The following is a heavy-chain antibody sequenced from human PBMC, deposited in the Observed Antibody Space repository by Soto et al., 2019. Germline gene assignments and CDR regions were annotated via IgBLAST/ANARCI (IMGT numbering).Heavy chain of an antibody. J-gene: IGHJ6*02. Sequence: PGGSLRFSCAASGFTFSSYAMSWVRQAPGKGLEWVSAISGSGGSTYYADSVKGRFTISRDNSKNTLYLQMNSLRAEDTAVYYCARDDYDASEDYYYAMDVWGQGTTVTVSS. CDR3: ARDDYDASEDYYYAMDV. D-gene: IGHD3-16*01. CDR2: ISGSGGST. CDR1: GFTFSSYA. V-gene: IGHV3-23*01.